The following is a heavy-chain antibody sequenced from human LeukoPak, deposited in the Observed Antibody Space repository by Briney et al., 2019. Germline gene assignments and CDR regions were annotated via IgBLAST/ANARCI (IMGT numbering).Heavy chain of an antibody. CDR3: ATEYYGSLYNY. V-gene: IGHV3-15*01. CDR2: IKSKTDGGTT. Sequence: GGSLRLSCAASGFTFSNAWMSWVRQAPGKGLEWVGHIKSKTDGGTTDYAAPVKGRFTISRDDSKNTLYLQMNSLKTEHTAVYYCATEYYGSLYNYWGQGTLVTVSS. CDR1: GFTFSNAW. J-gene: IGHJ4*02. D-gene: IGHD3-3*01.